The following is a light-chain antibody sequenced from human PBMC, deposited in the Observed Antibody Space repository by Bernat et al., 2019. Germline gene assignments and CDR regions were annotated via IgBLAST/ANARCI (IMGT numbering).Light chain of an antibody. V-gene: IGLV1-44*01. J-gene: IGLJ1*01. CDR1: SSNIGSDT. Sequence: QFVLTQPPSVSATPGQRVIISCSGSSSNIGSDTVNWYQQVPGTAPKLLVYSNNRRPSGVPDRFSGYKSGTSASLAIGGLQSEDEADYYCASWDSSLKGYVFGTGTKVTVL. CDR3: ASWDSSLKGYV. CDR2: SNN.